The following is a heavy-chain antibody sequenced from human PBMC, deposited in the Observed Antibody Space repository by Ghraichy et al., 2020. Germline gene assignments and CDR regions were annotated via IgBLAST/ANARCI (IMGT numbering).Heavy chain of an antibody. CDR2: ISGGGGAI. Sequence: GESLNISCAASGFTFNNYAMSWVRQVPGKGLEWLAAISGGGGAIYYADSVRGRVSISRDNSKSILYLQVNRLRAEDTAIYYCAKEGAIYRSTWSYFFDSWGQGVLVTVSS. D-gene: IGHD6-13*01. CDR3: AKEGAIYRSTWSYFFDS. J-gene: IGHJ4*02. V-gene: IGHV3-23*01. CDR1: GFTFNNYA.